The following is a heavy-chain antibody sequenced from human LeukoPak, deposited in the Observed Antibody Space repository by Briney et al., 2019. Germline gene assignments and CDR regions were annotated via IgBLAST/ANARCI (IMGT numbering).Heavy chain of an antibody. Sequence: GGSLRLSCAASGFTFSSYSMNWVRQAPGTGLEWVSSISSSSSYIYYADSVKGRFTISRDNAKNSLYLQMNSLRAEDTAVYYCARDLRGYSGYDYPGYYFDYWGQGTLVTVSS. CDR3: ARDLRGYSGYDYPGYYFDY. V-gene: IGHV3-21*01. J-gene: IGHJ4*02. CDR1: GFTFSSYS. CDR2: ISSSSSYI. D-gene: IGHD5-12*01.